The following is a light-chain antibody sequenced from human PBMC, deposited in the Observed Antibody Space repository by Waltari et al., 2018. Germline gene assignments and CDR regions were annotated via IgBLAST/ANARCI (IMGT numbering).Light chain of an antibody. CDR2: DAS. CDR3: QKYGTLPAT. CDR1: QSISRY. V-gene: IGKV3-20*01. Sequence: EIMLTQSPGTLSLSPGERATLSCRASQSISRYLAWYQHKPGQAPRLLIYDASSRATCIPDRFSGSGAGTDFSLTISRLEPEDFAVYYCQKYGTLPATFGQGTKVEI. J-gene: IGKJ1*01.